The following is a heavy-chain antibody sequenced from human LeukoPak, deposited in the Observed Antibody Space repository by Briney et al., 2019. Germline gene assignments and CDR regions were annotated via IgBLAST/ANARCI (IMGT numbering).Heavy chain of an antibody. D-gene: IGHD2-15*01. CDR3: ARDYDYFSGHNLDAYDI. V-gene: IGHV3-7*01. CDR2: IKEDGSAK. Sequence: GGSLRLSCVSSGLTFSSYWMTWVRQVPGKGLERVANIKEDGSAKSYVDSVKGRFTISRDNAKNALYLQMDSLRVEDTAVYYCARDYDYFSGHNLDAYDIWGQGTTVTVSS. CDR1: GLTFSSYW. J-gene: IGHJ3*02.